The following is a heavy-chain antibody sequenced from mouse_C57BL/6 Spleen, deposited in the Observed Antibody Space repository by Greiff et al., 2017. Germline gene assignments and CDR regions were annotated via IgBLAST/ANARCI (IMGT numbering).Heavy chain of an antibody. CDR2: IYPGDGDT. CDR3: ARRGLRYGAMDY. J-gene: IGHJ4*01. CDR1: GYAFSSSW. V-gene: IGHV1-82*01. D-gene: IGHD1-1*01. Sequence: QVQLKESGPELVKPGASVKISCKASGYAFSSSWMNWVKQRPGKGLEWIGRIYPGDGDTNYNGKFKGKATLTADKSSSTAYMQLSSLTSEDSAVYFCARRGLRYGAMDYWGQGTSVTVSS.